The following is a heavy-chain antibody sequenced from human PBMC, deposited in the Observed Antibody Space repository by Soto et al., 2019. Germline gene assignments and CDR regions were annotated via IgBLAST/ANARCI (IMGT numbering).Heavy chain of an antibody. CDR1: GFMFSAYA. CDR3: AREDGGGPFDY. V-gene: IGHV3-23*01. CDR2: MSGTSADT. Sequence: DVHLLESGGGLVQPGGSLRLSCAASGFMFSAYAMNWVRQAPGQGLEWVSSMSGTSADTYYAASVKGRFTVSRDSSKDTLYLQLNSLRAEDTAIYFCAREDGGGPFDYWGQGTLVIVSS. J-gene: IGHJ4*02. D-gene: IGHD2-15*01.